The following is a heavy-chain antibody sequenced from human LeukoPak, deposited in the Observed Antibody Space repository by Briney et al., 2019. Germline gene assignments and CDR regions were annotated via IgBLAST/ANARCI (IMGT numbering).Heavy chain of an antibody. Sequence: GRSLRLSCAASGFTFSSYGMHWVRQAPGKGLEWVAVIWYDGSNKYYADSVKGRFTISRDNSKNTLYLQMNSLRAEDTAVYYCARDWGGYYTTYYFDYWGQGTLVTVSS. D-gene: IGHD3-3*01. CDR3: ARDWGGYYTTYYFDY. J-gene: IGHJ4*02. CDR1: GFTFSSYG. V-gene: IGHV3-33*08. CDR2: IWYDGSNK.